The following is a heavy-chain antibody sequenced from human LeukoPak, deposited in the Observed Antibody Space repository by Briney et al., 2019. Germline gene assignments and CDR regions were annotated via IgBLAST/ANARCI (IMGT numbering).Heavy chain of an antibody. CDR2: INHNGGA. CDR1: GGSFSGYY. Sequence: PSETLSLTCAVYGGSFSGYYWSWIRQPPGKGLEWIGEINHNGGANYNPSLKSRVTISVDTSKNQFSLKLTSVTAADTAVYYCARNDPTVLYDNRGYYYSYFDPWGQGTRVTVSS. J-gene: IGHJ5*02. V-gene: IGHV4-34*01. D-gene: IGHD3-22*01. CDR3: ARNDPTVLYDNRGYYYSYFDP.